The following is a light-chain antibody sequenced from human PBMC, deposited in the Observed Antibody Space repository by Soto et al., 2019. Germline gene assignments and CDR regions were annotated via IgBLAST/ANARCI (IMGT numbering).Light chain of an antibody. CDR3: QQYNSYSYT. CDR1: RDISSW. J-gene: IGKJ2*01. V-gene: IGKV1D-16*01. Sequence: DIQLTQSPSSVSASVGDRVTITCRASRDISSWLAWYQQKPGQAPNILVFAASTLQRGVPTRFSGRGSGTEFTLTIDSLQPEDFATYYCQQYNSYSYTFGQGTKLEIK. CDR2: AAS.